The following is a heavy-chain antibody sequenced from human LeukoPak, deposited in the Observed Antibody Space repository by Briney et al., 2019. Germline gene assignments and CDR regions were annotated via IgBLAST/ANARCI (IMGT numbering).Heavy chain of an antibody. D-gene: IGHD6-13*01. V-gene: IGHV4-4*07. CDR3: ARGPRIAAGDTVDY. CDR2: IHASGDT. Sequence: PSETLSLTCTGSGDSIISYYWSWIRQPAGKGLEWTGRIHASGDTTYNPSLKSRVTLSVDTSKNQFSLKLSSVPAADTAVYYCARGPRIAAGDTVDYWGQGTLVTVSS. CDR1: GDSIISYY. J-gene: IGHJ4*02.